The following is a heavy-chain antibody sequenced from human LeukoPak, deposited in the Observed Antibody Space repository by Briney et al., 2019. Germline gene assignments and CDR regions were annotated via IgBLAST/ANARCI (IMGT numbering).Heavy chain of an antibody. J-gene: IGHJ4*02. Sequence: GGSLRLSCVASGFTFKDYYMSWVRQPPGKGLEWVANIKGDGSEDEYVDSVKGRFTISRDNAQNSLFLQMGNLRGEDTAVYYCARDMGIYTNYGAYWGQGTLVTVSS. CDR1: GFTFKDYY. CDR3: ARDMGIYTNYGAY. CDR2: IKGDGSED. V-gene: IGHV3-7*01. D-gene: IGHD4-17*01.